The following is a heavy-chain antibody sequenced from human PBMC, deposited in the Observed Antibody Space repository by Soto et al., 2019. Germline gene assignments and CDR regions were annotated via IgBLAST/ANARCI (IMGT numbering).Heavy chain of an antibody. Sequence: TGGFLRLSCAASGFTFSSYSMNWVRQAPGKGLEWVSSISSSSSYIYYADSVKGRFTISRDNAKNSLYLQMNSLRAEDTAVYYCARGPDYYGSGSTYYYMGVWGKGTTVTVSS. CDR1: GFTFSSYS. CDR2: ISSSSSYI. CDR3: ARGPDYYGSGSTYYYMGV. J-gene: IGHJ6*03. V-gene: IGHV3-21*01. D-gene: IGHD3-10*01.